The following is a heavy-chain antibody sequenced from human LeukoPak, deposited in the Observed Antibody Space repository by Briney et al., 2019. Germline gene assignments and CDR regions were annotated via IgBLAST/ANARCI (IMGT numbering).Heavy chain of an antibody. V-gene: IGHV3-23*01. Sequence: GGSLRLSCAASGFTFSSYAMSWVRQAPGKGLEWVSTICNSGSSTYYADSVEGRFTIPRDNSKNTLYLQMDSLRVDDTAVYYCAKAGYCSSTTCSAIHYWGQGTLVTVSS. CDR2: ICNSGSST. J-gene: IGHJ4*02. D-gene: IGHD2-2*01. CDR1: GFTFSSYA. CDR3: AKAGYCSSTTCSAIHY.